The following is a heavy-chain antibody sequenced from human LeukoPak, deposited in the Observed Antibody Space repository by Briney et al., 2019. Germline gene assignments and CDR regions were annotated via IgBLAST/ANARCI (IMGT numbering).Heavy chain of an antibody. CDR1: GFTFSSYG. Sequence: VGSLRLSCAASGFTFSSYGMHWVRQAPGKGLEWVAVIWYDGSNKYYADSVKGRFTISRDNAKNSLYLQMNSLRAEDTAVYYCASWGALKDYWGQGTLVTVSS. J-gene: IGHJ4*02. CDR2: IWYDGSNK. D-gene: IGHD3-16*01. CDR3: ASWGALKDY. V-gene: IGHV3-33*03.